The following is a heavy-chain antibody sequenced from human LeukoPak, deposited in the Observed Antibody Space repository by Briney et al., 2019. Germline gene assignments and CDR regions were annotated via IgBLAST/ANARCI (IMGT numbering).Heavy chain of an antibody. CDR3: ARLVRYYDRSGNYFDY. J-gene: IGHJ4*02. D-gene: IGHD3-22*01. CDR2: IYYSGST. V-gene: IGHV4-59*08. CDR1: GGSISSDY. Sequence: KPSETLSLTCTVSGGSISSDYWSWIRQTPGKGLEWIGYIYYSGSTTYNPSLKSRVTISADTSKNQCSLKLSSVTAADTAVYYCARLVRYYDRSGNYFDYWGQGTLVTVSS.